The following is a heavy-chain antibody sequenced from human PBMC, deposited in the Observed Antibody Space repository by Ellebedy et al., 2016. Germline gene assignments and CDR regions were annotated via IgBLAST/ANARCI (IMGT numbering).Heavy chain of an antibody. CDR1: GYTFTSYY. V-gene: IGHV1-46*01. D-gene: IGHD6-6*01. J-gene: IGHJ6*03. Sequence: ASVKVSXXASGYTFTSYYMHWVRQAPGQGLEWMGIINPSGGSTSYAQKFQGRVTMTRDTSTSTVYMELSSLRSEDTAVYYCAKDRLLQLVTVPGRYYYMDVWGKGTTVTVSS. CDR2: INPSGGST. CDR3: AKDRLLQLVTVPGRYYYMDV.